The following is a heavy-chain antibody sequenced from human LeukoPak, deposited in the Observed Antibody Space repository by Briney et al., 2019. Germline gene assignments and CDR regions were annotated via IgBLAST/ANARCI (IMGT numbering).Heavy chain of an antibody. V-gene: IGHV4-34*01. Sequence: PSETLSLTCAVYGGSFSGYYWSWIRQPPGKGLEWIGYIYYSGSTYYNPSLKSRVTISVDTSKNQFSLKLSSVTAADTAVYYCARDVWSGSYLFDYWGQGTLVTVSS. D-gene: IGHD1-26*01. CDR3: ARDVWSGSYLFDY. J-gene: IGHJ4*02. CDR2: IYYSGST. CDR1: GGSFSGYY.